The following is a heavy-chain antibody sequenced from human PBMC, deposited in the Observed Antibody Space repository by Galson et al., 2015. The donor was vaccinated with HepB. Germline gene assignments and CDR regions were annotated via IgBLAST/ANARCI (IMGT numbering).Heavy chain of an antibody. CDR1: GGTFSSYA. Sequence: SVKVSCKASGGTFSSYAISWVRQAPGQGLEWMGGIIPIFGTANYAQKFQGRVTITADESTSTAYMELSSLRSEDTAVYYCARETWGGISYYGSGSYYKGYYYGMDVWGQGTTVTVSS. D-gene: IGHD3-10*01. V-gene: IGHV1-69*13. J-gene: IGHJ6*02. CDR3: ARETWGGISYYGSGSYYKGYYYGMDV. CDR2: IIPIFGTA.